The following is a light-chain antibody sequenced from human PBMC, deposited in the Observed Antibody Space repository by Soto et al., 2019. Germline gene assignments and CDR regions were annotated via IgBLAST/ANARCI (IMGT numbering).Light chain of an antibody. Sequence: QSALTQPASVSGSPGQSITISCTGASSDVGGYNYVSWYQQRPDEAPKLMIYDVNNRPSGVSNRFSGSKSGNTASLTISGLQAEDEADYYCSSYTSSITYVXGTGTKVTVL. J-gene: IGLJ1*01. CDR1: SSDVGGYNY. CDR3: SSYTSSITYV. V-gene: IGLV2-14*01. CDR2: DVN.